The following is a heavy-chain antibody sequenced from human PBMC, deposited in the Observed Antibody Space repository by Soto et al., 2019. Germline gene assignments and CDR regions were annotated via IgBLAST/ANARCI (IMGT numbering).Heavy chain of an antibody. V-gene: IGHV1-18*01. CDR3: ARDSDYIVAY. Sequence: QVQLVQSGGEVKKPGASVKVSCKASGYTFTSYGISWVRQATGQGLEWVGWLHTYTGNTNFAQKHQGRVTLSTDTSTSTAYMELRSLRSDDTAVYYCARDSDYIVAYWGQGTLVPVSS. CDR2: LHTYTGNT. CDR1: GYTFTSYG. J-gene: IGHJ4*02. D-gene: IGHD4-17*01.